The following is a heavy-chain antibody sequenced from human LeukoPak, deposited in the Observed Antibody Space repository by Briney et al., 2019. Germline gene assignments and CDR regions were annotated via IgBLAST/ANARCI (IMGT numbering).Heavy chain of an antibody. Sequence: ASVTVSCKASGYTFTNYYMHWVRQAPGQGLEWMGLINTTGTSTNYAQKFRGRVTMTRDTSTTTVYMELSSLRSEDTAVYYCAREESGGYFDYWGQGTLVTVSS. CDR2: INTTGTST. D-gene: IGHD2-8*02. V-gene: IGHV1-46*01. CDR3: AREESGGYFDY. CDR1: GYTFTNYY. J-gene: IGHJ4*02.